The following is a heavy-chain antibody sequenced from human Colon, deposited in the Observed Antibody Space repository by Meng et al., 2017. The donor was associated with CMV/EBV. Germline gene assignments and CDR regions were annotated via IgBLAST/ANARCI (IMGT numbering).Heavy chain of an antibody. Sequence: SVKVSCKDSGGAFSSHTVNWVRQAPGQGLEWMGRIIPMLDIPNYAQKFQGGVTITADRSTGTAYLDLRTLRSDDTAVYYCARVKCGTTSCSQGLDPWGQGTLVTVSS. CDR1: GGAFSSHT. V-gene: IGHV1-69*02. J-gene: IGHJ5*02. D-gene: IGHD2-2*01. CDR2: IIPMLDIP. CDR3: ARVKCGTTSCSQGLDP.